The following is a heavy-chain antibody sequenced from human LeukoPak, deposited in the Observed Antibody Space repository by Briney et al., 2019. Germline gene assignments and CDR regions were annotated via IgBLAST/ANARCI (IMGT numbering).Heavy chain of an antibody. Sequence: GGSLRLSCAASGFTFSSYWMSWVRQAPGKGLEWVANIKQDGSEKYYVDSVKGRFTISRDNAKNSLYLQMNSLRAEDTAVYYCARDCSSTSCYFYYYYYIDVWGKGTTVTVSS. V-gene: IGHV3-7*01. CDR1: GFTFSSYW. J-gene: IGHJ6*03. CDR2: IKQDGSEK. CDR3: ARDCSSTSCYFYYYYYIDV. D-gene: IGHD2-2*01.